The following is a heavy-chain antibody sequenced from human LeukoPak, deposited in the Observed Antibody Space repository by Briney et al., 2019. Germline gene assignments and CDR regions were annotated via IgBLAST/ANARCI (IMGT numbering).Heavy chain of an antibody. Sequence: PSETLSLTCTVSGGSISSGSYYWSWIRQPAGKGLEWIGRIYTSGSTNYNPSLKSRVTISVDTSKNQFSLKLSFVTAADTAVYYCAAFGVVVPAAIRHFDYWGQGTLVTVSS. D-gene: IGHD2-2*02. V-gene: IGHV4-61*02. CDR1: GGSISSGSYY. CDR2: IYTSGST. J-gene: IGHJ4*02. CDR3: AAFGVVVPAAIRHFDY.